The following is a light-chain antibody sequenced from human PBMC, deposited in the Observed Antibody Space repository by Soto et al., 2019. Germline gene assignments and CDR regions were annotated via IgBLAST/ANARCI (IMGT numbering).Light chain of an antibody. Sequence: DIPMTQSPSTLSASVGDRVTITCRASQSLSNSLAWYQQKPGKAPHLLIYKASSLESGVPSRFRGSRSETDFTLTISSLQPDDFATYYCQQYNSYPYTFGQGTKLESK. J-gene: IGKJ2*01. V-gene: IGKV1-5*03. CDR1: QSLSNS. CDR3: QQYNSYPYT. CDR2: KAS.